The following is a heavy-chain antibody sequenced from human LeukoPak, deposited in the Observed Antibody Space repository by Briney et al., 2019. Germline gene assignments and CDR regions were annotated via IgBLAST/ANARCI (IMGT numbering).Heavy chain of an antibody. Sequence: GGSLRLSCAASGFTFSSYAMSWVRQAPGKGLEWVSAISGSGTGTYYADSVKGRFTISRDTSKNTLYLQMNSLRAEDTAVYYCAKVHRGWLFDYWGQGTLVTVSS. CDR1: GFTFSSYA. CDR3: AKVHRGWLFDY. V-gene: IGHV3-23*01. CDR2: ISGSGTGT. J-gene: IGHJ4*02. D-gene: IGHD6-19*01.